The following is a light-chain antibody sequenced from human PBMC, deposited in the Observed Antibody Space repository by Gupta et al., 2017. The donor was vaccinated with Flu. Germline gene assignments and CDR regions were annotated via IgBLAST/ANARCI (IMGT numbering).Light chain of an antibody. CDR1: SSGVGFYNY. CDR3: SSHAASGV. J-gene: IGLJ1*01. V-gene: IGLV2-8*01. Sequence: GTSSGVGFYNYVSWYQQHPGQAPKLMIDEVSKRPSGVPDRFAGSKSGNTASLTVSGLQAEDEADYYCSSHAASGVFGTGTKVTVL. CDR2: EVS.